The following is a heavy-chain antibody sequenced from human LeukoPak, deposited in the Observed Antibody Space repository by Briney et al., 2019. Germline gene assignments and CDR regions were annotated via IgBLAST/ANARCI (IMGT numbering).Heavy chain of an antibody. J-gene: IGHJ4*02. V-gene: IGHV3-23*01. D-gene: IGHD3-10*01. CDR2: ISNGGSGT. Sequence: PGGSLRLSCAASGFTFSSYAMSWVRQAPGKGLEWVSAISNGGSGTYYADSVKGRFTMSRDNSKNTLYLQMNSLRAEDTAVYYCATHETSMVRGVIAYWGQGTLATVSS. CDR3: ATHETSMVRGVIAY. CDR1: GFTFSSYA.